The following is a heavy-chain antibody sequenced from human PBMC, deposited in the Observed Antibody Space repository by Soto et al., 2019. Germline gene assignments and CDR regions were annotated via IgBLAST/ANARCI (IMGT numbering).Heavy chain of an antibody. CDR3: ARQRGHRTPIAVAGPGVFDY. D-gene: IGHD6-19*01. CDR2: IYYSGST. CDR1: GGSISSSSYY. J-gene: IGHJ4*02. V-gene: IGHV4-39*01. Sequence: QLQLQESGPGLVKPSETLSLTCTVSGGSISSSSYYWGWIRQPPGKGLEWIGSIYYSGSTYYNPSLKSRVTISVDTSKNQFSLKLSSVTAADTAVYYCARQRGHRTPIAVAGPGVFDYWGQGTLVTVSS.